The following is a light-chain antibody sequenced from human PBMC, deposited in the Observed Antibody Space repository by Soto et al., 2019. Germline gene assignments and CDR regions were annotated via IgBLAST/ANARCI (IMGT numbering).Light chain of an antibody. J-gene: IGKJ1*01. CDR3: QQYNNWPPWT. CDR2: RAS. CDR1: QSLGGN. V-gene: IGKV3-15*01. Sequence: DIVLTQSPATLSLSPGEGATLSCRASQSLGGNLAWYQQKPGQAPRLLIFRASSRATGVPARFSASASGTEFTLTISGLQSDDFAVYYCQQYNNWPPWTFGPGTKVDI.